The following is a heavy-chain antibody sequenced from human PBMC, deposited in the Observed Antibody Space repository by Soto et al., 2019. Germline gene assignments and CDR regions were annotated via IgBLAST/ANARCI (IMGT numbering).Heavy chain of an antibody. Sequence: QLQLQESGPGLVKPSETLSLTCTVSGGSISSSSYYWGWIRQPPGKGLEWIGSIYYSGSTYYNPSLKSRVTISVDTSKNQFSLKLSSVTTADTAVYDCASPKGGDYSFDYWGQGTLVTVSS. CDR3: ASPKGGDYSFDY. J-gene: IGHJ4*02. D-gene: IGHD4-17*01. CDR1: GGSISSSSYY. CDR2: IYYSGST. V-gene: IGHV4-39*01.